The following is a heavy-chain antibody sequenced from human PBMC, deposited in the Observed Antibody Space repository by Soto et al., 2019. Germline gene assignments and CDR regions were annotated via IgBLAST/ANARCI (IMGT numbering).Heavy chain of an antibody. D-gene: IGHD6-6*01. CDR1: GFTVSSNY. Sequence: GGSLRLSCAVSGFTVSSNYMSWVRQAPGKGLEWVSVIYSGGSTYYTDSVKGRFTISRDNSKNTLYLQMNSLRAEDTAVYYCARDPLYSNSGGYWGQGTLVTVSS. V-gene: IGHV3-53*01. CDR2: IYSGGST. CDR3: ARDPLYSNSGGY. J-gene: IGHJ4*02.